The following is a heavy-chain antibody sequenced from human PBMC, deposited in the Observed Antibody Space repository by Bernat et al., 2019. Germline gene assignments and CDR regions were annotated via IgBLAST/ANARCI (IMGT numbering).Heavy chain of an antibody. CDR1: GGSISSGGYY. J-gene: IGHJ1*01. Sequence: QVQLQESGPGLVKPSQTLSLTCTVSGGSISSGGYYWSWIRQHPGKGLEWIGYIYYSGSTYYNPSLKSRVTISVDTSKNQFSLKLSSVTAADTAVYYCAREGYGIAAAGTVSAEYFQHWGQGTLVTVSS. CDR2: IYYSGST. V-gene: IGHV4-31*03. D-gene: IGHD6-13*01. CDR3: AREGYGIAAAGTVSAEYFQH.